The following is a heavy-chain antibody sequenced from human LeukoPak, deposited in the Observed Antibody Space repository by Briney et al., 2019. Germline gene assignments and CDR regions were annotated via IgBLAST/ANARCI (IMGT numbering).Heavy chain of an antibody. CDR2: INPNSGGT. CDR1: GYTFTGCY. CDR3: ARGLCSGGSCYVGYNWFDP. V-gene: IGHV1-2*04. J-gene: IGHJ5*02. Sequence: GASVKVSCKASGYTFTGCYMHWVRQATGQGLEWMGWINPNSGGTNYAQKFQGWVTMTRDTSISTAYMELSRLRSDDTAVYYCARGLCSGGSCYVGYNWFDPWGQGTLVTVSS. D-gene: IGHD2-15*01.